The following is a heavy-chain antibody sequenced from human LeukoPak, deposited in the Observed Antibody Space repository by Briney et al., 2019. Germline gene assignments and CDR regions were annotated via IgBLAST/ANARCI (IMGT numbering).Heavy chain of an antibody. V-gene: IGHV3-23*01. CDR1: GFTFSSYA. J-gene: IGHJ4*02. D-gene: IGHD3-16*01. CDR3: ARDSDVPFDY. Sequence: GGTLRLSCAASGFTFSSYAMSWVRQAPGKGLEWVSAIGGSGSGTYYTDSVKGRFTISRDNAKNSLYLQMNSLRVEDTAVYYCARDSDVPFDYWGQGTLVTVSS. CDR2: IGGSGSGT.